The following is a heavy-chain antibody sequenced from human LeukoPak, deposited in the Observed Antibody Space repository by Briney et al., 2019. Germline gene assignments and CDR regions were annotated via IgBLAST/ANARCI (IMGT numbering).Heavy chain of an antibody. V-gene: IGHV3-64D*06. CDR1: GFTFSSYG. Sequence: HPGGSLRLSCAASGFTFSSYGMHWVRQAPGKGLEYVSAISSNGGSTYYADSVKGRFTISRDNSKNTLYLQMSSLRAEDTAVYYCVKDCLGSSSPGYYFDYWGQGTLVTVSS. J-gene: IGHJ4*02. D-gene: IGHD6-6*01. CDR3: VKDCLGSSSPGYYFDY. CDR2: ISSNGGST.